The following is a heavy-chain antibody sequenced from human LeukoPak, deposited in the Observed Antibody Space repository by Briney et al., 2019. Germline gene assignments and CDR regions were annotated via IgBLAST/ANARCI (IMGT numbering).Heavy chain of an antibody. Sequence: GGSLRLSCVASGFTFSSYDMHWVRQAPGKGLEGVAFIRYDGSNKYYTDSVKGRFTISRDNSKITLYLQMNSLRAEDTSVYYCAKDSNDYVLGSYRSTPFDYWGQGTLVTVSS. J-gene: IGHJ4*02. V-gene: IGHV3-30*02. CDR1: GFTFSSYD. CDR2: IRYDGSNK. D-gene: IGHD3-16*02. CDR3: AKDSNDYVLGSYRSTPFDY.